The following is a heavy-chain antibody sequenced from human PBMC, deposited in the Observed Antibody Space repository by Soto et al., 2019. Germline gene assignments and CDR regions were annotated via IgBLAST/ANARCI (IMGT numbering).Heavy chain of an antibody. CDR1: GFTFSSYS. J-gene: IGHJ4*02. CDR2: ISSSSSYI. CDR3: ARGYSRGGRG. V-gene: IGHV3-21*01. Sequence: SGGSLRLSCAASGFTFSSYSMNWVHQAPGKGLEWVSSISSSSSYIYYADSVKGRFTISRDNAKNSLYLQMNSLRAEDTAVYYCARGYSRGGRGWGQGTLVTVSS. D-gene: IGHD5-18*01.